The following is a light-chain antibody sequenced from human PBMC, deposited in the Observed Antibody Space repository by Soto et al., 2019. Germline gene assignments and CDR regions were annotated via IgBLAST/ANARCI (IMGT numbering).Light chain of an antibody. V-gene: IGKV1-39*01. Sequence: DLQMPPSPSSLSASVGDRVTITCRASQSISRNLNWYQHKPGKAPKLLIYAASSLQNGVPSRFSGGGSGTEFTLSISSLQPEDFGTYYCQQSYTTASITFGQGTRLEIK. CDR1: QSISRN. CDR3: QQSYTTASIT. CDR2: AAS. J-gene: IGKJ5*01.